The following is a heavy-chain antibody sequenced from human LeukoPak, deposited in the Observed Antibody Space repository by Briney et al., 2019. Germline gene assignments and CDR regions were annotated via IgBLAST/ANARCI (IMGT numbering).Heavy chain of an antibody. CDR1: GYSFTSYA. V-gene: IGHV1-18*01. CDR3: ARDNSVGDTAWWFDP. J-gene: IGHJ5*02. Sequence: ASVKVSCKASGYSFTSYAITWVRQAPGQGLEWMVWISGSNGNTNYAQKFQGRVTMTRDMSTSTDYMELSSLRSEDTAVYYCARDNSVGDTAWWFDPWGQGTLVTVSS. CDR2: ISGSNGNT. D-gene: IGHD1-26*01.